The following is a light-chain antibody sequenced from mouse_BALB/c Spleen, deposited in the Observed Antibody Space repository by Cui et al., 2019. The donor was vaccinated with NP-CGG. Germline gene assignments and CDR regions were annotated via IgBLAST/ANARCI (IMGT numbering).Light chain of an antibody. CDR3: ALWYSNHWV. V-gene: IGLV1*01. J-gene: IGLJ1*01. CDR2: GTN. Sequence: QHAVTQESALTTSPGETVTLTCRSSTGTVTTSNYANWVQEKPDHLFTGLIGGTNNRVPGVPARFSGSLIGDKAALTITGAQTEDEAIYFCALWYSNHWVFGGGTKLTVL. CDR1: TGTVTTSNY.